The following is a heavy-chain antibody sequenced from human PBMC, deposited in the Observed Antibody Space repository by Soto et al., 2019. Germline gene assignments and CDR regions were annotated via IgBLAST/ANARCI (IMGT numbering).Heavy chain of an antibody. J-gene: IGHJ5*02. Sequence: EVQLVESGGGLVQPGGSLRLSCAASGFTVSSNYMSWFHQAPGKGLEWVSVIYDNGDTYYADSVKGRFTISRDNSKNTLYVQMNSLRAEDTAVYHCARVTTYYYGSGSVPWGQGTLVTVSS. V-gene: IGHV3-66*01. CDR3: ARVTTYYYGSGSVP. CDR1: GFTVSSNY. CDR2: IYDNGDT. D-gene: IGHD3-10*01.